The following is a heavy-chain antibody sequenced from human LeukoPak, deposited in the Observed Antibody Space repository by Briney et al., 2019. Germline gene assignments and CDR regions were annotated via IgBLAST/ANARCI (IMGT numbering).Heavy chain of an antibody. J-gene: IGHJ4*02. CDR1: GFTFSSYG. Sequence: PGGSLRLSCAAFGFTFSSYGMHWVRQAPGKGLEWVAFIRYDGSNKYYADSVKGRFTISRDNSKNTLYLQMNSLRAEDTAVYYCAKDGGGYGDSFDYWGQGTLATVSS. D-gene: IGHD5-12*01. V-gene: IGHV3-30*02. CDR3: AKDGGGYGDSFDY. CDR2: IRYDGSNK.